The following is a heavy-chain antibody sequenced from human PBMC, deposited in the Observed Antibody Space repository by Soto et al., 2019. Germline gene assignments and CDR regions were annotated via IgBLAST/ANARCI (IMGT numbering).Heavy chain of an antibody. V-gene: IGHV4-59*01. Sequence: SETLSLTCTVSGGSISPYYWSWLQPTPGKGLEWIAYIYYSGSTNYNPSLKSRVTISVDTSKNQCSLKLSSVTAADTAVYYCARASYFSDSFGYFLDSWGQGTLVTVSS. CDR3: ARASYFSDSFGYFLDS. D-gene: IGHD3-22*01. CDR2: IYYSGST. J-gene: IGHJ4*02. CDR1: GGSISPYY.